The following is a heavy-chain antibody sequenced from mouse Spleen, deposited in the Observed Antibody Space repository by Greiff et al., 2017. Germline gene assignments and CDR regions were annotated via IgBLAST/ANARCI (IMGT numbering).Heavy chain of an antibody. Sequence: VQLKESGAELMKPGASVKISCKATGYTFSSYWIEWVKQRPGHGLEWIGEILPGSGSTNYNEKFKGKATFTADTSSNTAYMQLSSLTSEDSAVYYCARGRGYDGGYYAMDYWGQGTSVTVSS. J-gene: IGHJ4*01. V-gene: IGHV1-9*01. CDR2: ILPGSGST. CDR1: GYTFSSYW. CDR3: ARGRGYDGGYYAMDY. D-gene: IGHD2-2*01.